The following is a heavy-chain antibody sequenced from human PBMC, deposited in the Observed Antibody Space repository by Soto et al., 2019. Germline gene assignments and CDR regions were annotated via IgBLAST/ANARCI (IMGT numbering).Heavy chain of an antibody. CDR1: GFTVSSNY. D-gene: IGHD4-17*01. V-gene: IGHV3-53*01. CDR3: ARVTVTMRGDWFDP. Sequence: EVQLVESGGGLIQPGGSPRLSCAASGFTVSSNYMSWVRQAPGKGLEWVSVIYSGGSTYYADSVKGRFTISRDNSKNTLYLQMNSLRAEDTAVYYCARVTVTMRGDWFDPWGQGTLVTVSS. CDR2: IYSGGST. J-gene: IGHJ5*02.